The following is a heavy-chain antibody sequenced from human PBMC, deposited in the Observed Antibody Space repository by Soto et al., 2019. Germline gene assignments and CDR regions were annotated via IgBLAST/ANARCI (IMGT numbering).Heavy chain of an antibody. J-gene: IGHJ4*02. CDR3: AKGPR. CDR1: GFTFSNIW. CDR2: ISPDGGEI. Sequence: LVESGGGLVQPGGSLRLSCAASGFTFSNIWMSWVRRSPEKGPEWVASISPDGGEIYYVESVKCRFTISRDHTMNSLYLQMNSLRAEDTAVYYCAKGPRWGQGTLVTVSS. V-gene: IGHV3-7*01.